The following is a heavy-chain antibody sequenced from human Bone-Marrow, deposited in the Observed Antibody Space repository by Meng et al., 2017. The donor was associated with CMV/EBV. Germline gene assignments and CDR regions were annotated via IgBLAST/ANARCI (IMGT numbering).Heavy chain of an antibody. D-gene: IGHD3-16*01. CDR1: GASIKNYN. CDR3: AGSRPGGGACDY. J-gene: IGHJ4*02. Sequence: QVQLQQWGPGLLNPSETLSLTCIVSGASIKNYNWNWVRQPAGQGLEWIGLIQVIGHTVYNPSLKSRVTVSLDASKSQFSLTLNSVTAADTATYYCAGSRPGGGACDYWGQGILVTVSS. CDR2: IQVIGHT. V-gene: IGHV4-4*07.